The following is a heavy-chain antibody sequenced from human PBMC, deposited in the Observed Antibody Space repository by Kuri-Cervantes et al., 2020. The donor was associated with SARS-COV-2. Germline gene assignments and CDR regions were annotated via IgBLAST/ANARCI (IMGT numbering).Heavy chain of an antibody. D-gene: IGHD6-13*01. CDR2: TRNKANSYTT. J-gene: IGHJ2*01. CDR3: ARDWAAAGSGDMWDFEL. CDR1: GFTFSYHY. V-gene: IGHV3-72*01. Sequence: GESLKISCSASGFTFSYHYMDWVRRAPGKGLEWVGRTRNKANSYTTEYAASVKGKFIISRDDSKNSLYLQMNSLKTEDTAVYYCARDWAAAGSGDMWDFELWGRGTLVTVSS.